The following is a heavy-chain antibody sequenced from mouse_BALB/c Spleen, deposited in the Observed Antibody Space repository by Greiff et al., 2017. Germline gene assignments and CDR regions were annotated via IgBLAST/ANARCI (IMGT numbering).Heavy chain of an antibody. CDR3: ARDRGVRYYAMVY. CDR1: GFSLTSYG. J-gene: IGHJ4*01. V-gene: IGHV2-9*02. CDR2: IWAGGST. D-gene: IGHD2-14*01. Sequence: QVQLKESGPGLVAPSQSLSITCTVSGFSLTSYGVHWVRQPPGKGLEWLGVIWAGGSTNYNSPLMSRLSISKDNSKSQVFLKMNSLQTDDTAMYYCARDRGVRYYAMVYWGQGTSVTVSS.